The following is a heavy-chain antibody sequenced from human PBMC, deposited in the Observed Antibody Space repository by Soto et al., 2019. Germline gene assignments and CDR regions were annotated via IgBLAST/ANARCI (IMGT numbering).Heavy chain of an antibody. CDR1: GFTFSDYY. CDR2: ISPSSSYT. V-gene: IGHV3-11*06. D-gene: IGHD6-13*01. Sequence: PGGSLRLFCAASGFTFSDYYMSWIRQAPGKGLEWVSYISPSSSYTNYAVSVKGRFTISRDNAKNSVYLQMNSLRAEDTAVCYCARNHIAASGTSAYDIWGQGTMVTVSS. CDR3: ARNHIAASGTSAYDI. J-gene: IGHJ3*02.